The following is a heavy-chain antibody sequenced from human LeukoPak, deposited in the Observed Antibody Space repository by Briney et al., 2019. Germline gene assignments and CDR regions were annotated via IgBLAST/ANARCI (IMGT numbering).Heavy chain of an antibody. CDR3: AELGITMIGGV. J-gene: IGHJ6*04. D-gene: IGHD3-10*02. CDR2: ISSSGSTI. CDR1: GLTSVSF. Sequence: PGGSLGLSLQAPGLTSVSFELNWAGRAPGRGLGGVSYISSSGSTIYYADSVKGRFTISRDNAKNSLYLQMNSLRAEDTAVYYCAELGITMIGGVWGKGTTVTISS. V-gene: IGHV3-48*03.